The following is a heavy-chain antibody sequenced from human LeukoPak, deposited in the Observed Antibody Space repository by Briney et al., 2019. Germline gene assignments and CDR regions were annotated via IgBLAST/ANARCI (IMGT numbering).Heavy chain of an antibody. CDR1: GVSISSYY. V-gene: IGHV4-59*08. Sequence: SETLSLTCTVSGVSISSYYWSWVRQPPGKGLEWFGYIYYSGSTNYNLSLKRRVIIFVDTYKNQFSLMQSSVPTADTTVYYCAVTRCNMVRGDLASFDYWGQGTLVTVSS. J-gene: IGHJ4*02. CDR2: IYYSGST. D-gene: IGHD3-10*01. CDR3: AVTRCNMVRGDLASFDY.